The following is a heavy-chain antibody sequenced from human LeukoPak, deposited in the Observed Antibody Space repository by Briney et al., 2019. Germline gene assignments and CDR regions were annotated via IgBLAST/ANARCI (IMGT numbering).Heavy chain of an antibody. CDR1: GFTFSSYA. Sequence: TGGSLRLSCAASGFTFSSYAMHWVRQAPGKGLEYVSAISSNGGSTYYANSVKGRFTISRGNSKNTLYLQMGSLRAEDMAVYYCARTTAYGVYYFDYWGQGTLVTVSS. CDR2: ISSNGGST. J-gene: IGHJ4*02. V-gene: IGHV3-64*01. D-gene: IGHD4-17*01. CDR3: ARTTAYGVYYFDY.